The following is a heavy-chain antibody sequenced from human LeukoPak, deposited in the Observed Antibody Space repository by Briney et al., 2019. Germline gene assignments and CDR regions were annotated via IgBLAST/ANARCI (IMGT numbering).Heavy chain of an antibody. D-gene: IGHD2-2*01. V-gene: IGHV4-59*01. CDR3: ARDRVVVPAASDYYYYYGMDV. CDR1: GGSISSYY. J-gene: IGHJ6*02. CDR2: IYYSGST. Sequence: SETLSLTCTVSGGSISSYYWSWIRQPPGKGLEWIGYIYYSGSTNYNPSLKSRVTISVDTSKNQFSLKLSSVTAADTAVYYCARDRVVVPAASDYYYYYGMDVWGQGTTVTVSS.